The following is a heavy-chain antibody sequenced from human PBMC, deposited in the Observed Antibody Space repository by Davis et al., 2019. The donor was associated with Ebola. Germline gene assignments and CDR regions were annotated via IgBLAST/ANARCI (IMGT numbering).Heavy chain of an antibody. Sequence: PGGSLRLSCAASGFTFTDFYMSWIRQAPGKGLEWVSYISSSGNSIYADSVKGRFTISRDNSKNTLNLQMSSLRPEDTAVYHCARRKSDNWFDPWGQGTLVIVSS. J-gene: IGHJ5*02. CDR3: ARRKSDNWFDP. CDR1: GFTFTDFY. CDR2: ISSSGNSI. V-gene: IGHV3-11*04.